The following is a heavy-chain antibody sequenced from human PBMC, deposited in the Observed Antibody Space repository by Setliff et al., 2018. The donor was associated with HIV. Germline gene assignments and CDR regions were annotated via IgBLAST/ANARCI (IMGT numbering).Heavy chain of an antibody. J-gene: IGHJ5*02. V-gene: IGHV3-21*01. D-gene: IGHD3-10*01. CDR3: ASSGSGSYINWFGP. CDR1: GFTFSSYS. Sequence: GGSLRLSCAASGFTFSSYSMNWVRQAPGKGLEWVSSISSSSSYIYYADSVKGRFTISRDNAKNSLYLQTNSLRAEDTAVYYCASSGSGSYINWFGPWGQGTLVTVSS. CDR2: ISSSSSYI.